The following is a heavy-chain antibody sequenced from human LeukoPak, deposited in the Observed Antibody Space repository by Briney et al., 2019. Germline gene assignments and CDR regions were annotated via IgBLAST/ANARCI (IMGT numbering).Heavy chain of an antibody. CDR3: ARRGNRGWGTIFGEADYYYYYMDV. D-gene: IGHD3-3*01. J-gene: IGHJ6*03. CDR1: GYSFTSYW. Sequence: GESLKISCKGSGYSFTSYWIGWVRQMPGKGLEWMGIIYPGDSDTRYSPSFQGQVTISADKSISTAYLQWSSLKASDTAMCYCARRGNRGWGTIFGEADYYYYYMDVWGKGTTVTVSS. V-gene: IGHV5-51*01. CDR2: IYPGDSDT.